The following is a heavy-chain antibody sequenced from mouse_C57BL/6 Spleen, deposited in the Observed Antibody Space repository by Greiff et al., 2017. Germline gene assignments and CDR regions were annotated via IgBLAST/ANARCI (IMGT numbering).Heavy chain of an antibody. Sequence: EVQLQQSGGDLVKPGGSLKLSCAASGFTFSSYGMSWVRQTPDKRLEWVATISSGGSYTYYPDSVKGRFTISRDNAKNTLYLQMSSLKSEDTAMYYCARLPYDYDVWFAYWGQGTLVTVSA. V-gene: IGHV5-6*01. CDR1: GFTFSSYG. J-gene: IGHJ3*01. CDR3: ARLPYDYDVWFAY. CDR2: ISSGGSYT. D-gene: IGHD2-4*01.